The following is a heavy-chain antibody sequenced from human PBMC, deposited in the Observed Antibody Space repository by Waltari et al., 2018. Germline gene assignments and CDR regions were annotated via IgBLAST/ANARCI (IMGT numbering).Heavy chain of an antibody. J-gene: IGHJ6*02. CDR1: GASIISSNW. V-gene: IGHV4-4*02. CDR3: ARVILGATDDYSYAMDV. CDR2: IDHNGNT. Sequence: QVQLQESGPGLVKPSGTLSLTCVVSGASIISSNWWTWVRQPPGKGLEWIGEIDHNGNTNYNPSLKSRVTISVDKSKNQFSLKLRSVTAADTAVYYCARVILGATDDYSYAMDVWGQGITVTVSS. D-gene: IGHD1-26*01.